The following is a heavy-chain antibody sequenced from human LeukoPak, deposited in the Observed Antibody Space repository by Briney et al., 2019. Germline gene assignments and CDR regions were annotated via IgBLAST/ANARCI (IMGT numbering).Heavy chain of an antibody. D-gene: IGHD4-17*01. CDR3: ATEPSTVTIKGYFDY. Sequence: GASVTVSCKVSGYTLTELSMHWVRQAPGKGLEWMGGFDPEDGETIYAQKFQGRVTMTEDTSTDTAYMELSSLRSEDTAVYYCATEPSTVTIKGYFDYWGQGTLVTVSS. CDR1: GYTLTELS. CDR2: FDPEDGET. J-gene: IGHJ4*02. V-gene: IGHV1-24*01.